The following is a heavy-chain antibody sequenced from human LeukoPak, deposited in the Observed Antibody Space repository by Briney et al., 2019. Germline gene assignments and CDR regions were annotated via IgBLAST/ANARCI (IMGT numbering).Heavy chain of an antibody. CDR1: GFTFSSYA. D-gene: IGHD1-1*01. CDR3: ARALGTTDNY. CDR2: IYSGGST. Sequence: GGSLRLSCAASGFTFSSYAMHWVRQAPGKGLEWVSVIYSGGSTYDADSVKGRFTISRDNFKNTLYLQMNSLRAEDTAVYYCARALGTTDNYWGQGTLVTVSS. V-gene: IGHV3-53*01. J-gene: IGHJ4*02.